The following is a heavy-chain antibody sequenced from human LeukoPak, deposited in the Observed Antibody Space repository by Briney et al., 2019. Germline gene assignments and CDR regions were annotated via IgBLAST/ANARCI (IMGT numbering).Heavy chain of an antibody. CDR2: IYYSGST. J-gene: IGHJ6*03. Sequence: PSETLSLTCTVSGGPISSSSYYWGWIRQPPGKGLEWIGSIYYSGSTYYNPSLKSRVTISVDTSKNQFSLKLSSVTAADTAVYYCARLRFYDILTGYYQYYYYYYYMDVWGKGTTVTVSS. D-gene: IGHD3-9*01. CDR1: GGPISSSSYY. V-gene: IGHV4-39*01. CDR3: ARLRFYDILTGYYQYYYYYYYMDV.